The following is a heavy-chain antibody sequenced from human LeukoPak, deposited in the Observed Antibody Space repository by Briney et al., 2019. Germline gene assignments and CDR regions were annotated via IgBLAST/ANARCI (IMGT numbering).Heavy chain of an antibody. J-gene: IGHJ4*02. Sequence: GGSLRLSCAASGFTFNTYAMSWVRQAPGKGLEWVSLISANGVRTFYADSVKGRFIISRDNSKETLYLEMNSLRVEDTAIYYCATSRVFDYWGQGTLVAVSS. CDR2: ISANGVRT. CDR1: GFTFNTYA. V-gene: IGHV3-23*01. CDR3: ATSRVFDY.